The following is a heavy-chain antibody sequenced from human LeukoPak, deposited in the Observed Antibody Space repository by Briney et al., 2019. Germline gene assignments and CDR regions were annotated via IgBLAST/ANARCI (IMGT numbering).Heavy chain of an antibody. D-gene: IGHD2-15*01. Sequence: ASVKVSCKASGGTFSSYAISWVRQAPGQGLEWMGGIIPIFGTANYAQKFQGRVTITADESTSTAYMELSSLRSEDTAVYYCARVVGVVAADYYYMDVWGKGTTVTVSS. CDR1: GGTFSSYA. CDR2: IIPIFGTA. CDR3: ARVVGVVAADYYYMDV. V-gene: IGHV1-69*13. J-gene: IGHJ6*03.